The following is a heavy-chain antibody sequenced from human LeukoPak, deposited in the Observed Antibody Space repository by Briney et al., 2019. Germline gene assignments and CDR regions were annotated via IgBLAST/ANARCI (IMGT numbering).Heavy chain of an antibody. D-gene: IGHD3-10*01. J-gene: IGHJ4*02. CDR3: GRHRSGSGTYFIDY. CDR2: MKKDGSET. CDR1: GFTFSSYS. Sequence: GGSLRLSCVVSGFTFSSYSMIWVRQAPGKGLQWVANMKKDGSETKYVESGKGRFTISRDNAKNSLYLQMNRLRAEDTAVYYCGRHRSGSGTYFIDYWGQGTLVSVSS. V-gene: IGHV3-7*01.